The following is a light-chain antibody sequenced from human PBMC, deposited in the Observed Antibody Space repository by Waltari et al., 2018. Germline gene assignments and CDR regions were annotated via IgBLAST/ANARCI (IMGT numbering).Light chain of an antibody. CDR1: SSDVGGYNY. V-gene: IGLV2-8*01. Sequence: QSALTQPPSASGSPGQSVTISCTRTSSDVGGYNYVSWYQQHPGKAPNLMIYEVSKRPSGVPDRFSGSKSGNTASLTVSGLQAEDEADYYCSSYAGSNNYVFGTGTKVTVL. CDR2: EVS. J-gene: IGLJ1*01. CDR3: SSYAGSNNYV.